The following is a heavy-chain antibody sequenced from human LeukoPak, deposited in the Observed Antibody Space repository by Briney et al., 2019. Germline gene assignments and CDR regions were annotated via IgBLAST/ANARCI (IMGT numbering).Heavy chain of an antibody. CDR2: IIPILGIA. D-gene: IGHD5-12*01. Sequence: SVKVSCKASGGTFSSYAISWVRQAPGQGLEWMGRIIPILGIANYAQKFQGRVTITADKSTSTAYMELSSLRSEDTAVYYCASDIVATIWGYWGQGTLVTVSS. CDR3: ASDIVATIWGY. CDR1: GGTFSSYA. V-gene: IGHV1-69*04. J-gene: IGHJ4*02.